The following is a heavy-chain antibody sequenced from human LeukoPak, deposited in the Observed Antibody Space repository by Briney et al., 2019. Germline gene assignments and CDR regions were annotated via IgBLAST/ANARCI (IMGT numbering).Heavy chain of an antibody. CDR3: ARVGIAVATGLDP. Sequence: GGSLRLSCAASGIIFSRNYMSWVRQAPGKGLEWVSVIYSGGSTYYADSVKGRFTISRDNSKNTLYLQMNSLRAEDTAVYYCARVGIAVATGLDPWGQGTLVTVSS. CDR1: GIIFSRNY. V-gene: IGHV3-53*01. J-gene: IGHJ5*02. CDR2: IYSGGST. D-gene: IGHD6-19*01.